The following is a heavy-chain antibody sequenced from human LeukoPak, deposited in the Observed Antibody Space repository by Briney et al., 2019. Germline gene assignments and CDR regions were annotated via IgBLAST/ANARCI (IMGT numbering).Heavy chain of an antibody. D-gene: IGHD2-2*01. J-gene: IGHJ4*02. CDR1: GGSISTYY. Sequence: SGTLSLTCTVSGGSISTYYWSWFRQPPGKGLEWIGYIYTSGSANYNPSLKSRVTISVDTSKSQFSLKLTSVTAADTAVYYCARHARFCTSTSCYDYWGQGTLVTVSS. V-gene: IGHV4-4*09. CDR2: IYTSGSA. CDR3: ARHARFCTSTSCYDY.